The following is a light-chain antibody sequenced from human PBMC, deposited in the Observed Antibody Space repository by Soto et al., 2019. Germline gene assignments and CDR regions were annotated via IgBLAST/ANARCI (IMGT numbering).Light chain of an antibody. CDR2: WAS. J-gene: IGKJ3*01. Sequence: DIVMTQSPDSLAVSLGERTTINCRSSQSVLYRSNNKNYLAWYQQKPGQPPKLLIYWASTRESGVPDRFSGSGSGTDFTLTISSLRPEDVAVYYCNQYYTTPLTFGPGTKVDIE. CDR1: QSVLYRSNNKNY. V-gene: IGKV4-1*01. CDR3: NQYYTTPLT.